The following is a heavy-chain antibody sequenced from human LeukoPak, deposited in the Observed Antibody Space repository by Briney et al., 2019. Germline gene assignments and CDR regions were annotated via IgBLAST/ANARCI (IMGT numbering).Heavy chain of an antibody. CDR3: TRGDVGIAAAEIDY. Sequence: PGRSLRLSCTASGFTFGDYAMSWVRQAPGKGLEWVGFIRSKAYGGTTEYAASVKGRFTISRDDSKSIAYLEMNSLKTEDTAVYYCTRGDVGIAAAEIDYWGQGTLVTVSS. J-gene: IGHJ4*02. V-gene: IGHV3-49*04. D-gene: IGHD6-13*01. CDR2: IRSKAYGGTT. CDR1: GFTFGDYA.